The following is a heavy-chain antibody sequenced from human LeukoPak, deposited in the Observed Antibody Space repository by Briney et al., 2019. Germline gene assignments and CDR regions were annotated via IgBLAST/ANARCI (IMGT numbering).Heavy chain of an antibody. D-gene: IGHD2-2*01. Sequence: SETLSLTCIVSGDSISSTSYYWGWIRQPPGKGLVWLGSAYYNGCTFYNPSLKSRVSISVDTSKNQFSLKLSSVTAPDTAAYYCARQQRYCSSISCFYFDSWGQGTLVTVSS. CDR1: GDSISSTSYY. CDR3: ARQQRYCSSISCFYFDS. J-gene: IGHJ4*02. V-gene: IGHV4-39*01. CDR2: AYYNGCT.